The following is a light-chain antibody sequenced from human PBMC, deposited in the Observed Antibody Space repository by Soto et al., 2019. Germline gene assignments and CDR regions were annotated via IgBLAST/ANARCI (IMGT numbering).Light chain of an antibody. CDR1: SSNIGGNC. J-gene: IGLJ1*01. V-gene: IGLV1-51*01. Sequence: QSVLTQPPSVSAAPGQKVTISCSGSSSNIGGNCVSWYQQLPGTAPKLLIYDDNKRPSGIPDRFSGSKSVTSATLGITGFQTGDEADYYCGSWDSRLSAYVFGTGTKVTVL. CDR2: DDN. CDR3: GSWDSRLSAYV.